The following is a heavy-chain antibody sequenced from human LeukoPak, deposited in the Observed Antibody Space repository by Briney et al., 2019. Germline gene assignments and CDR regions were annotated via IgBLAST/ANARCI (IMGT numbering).Heavy chain of an antibody. D-gene: IGHD3-3*01. CDR3: ARDTYYDFWSGYYTGRGAFDI. J-gene: IGHJ3*02. V-gene: IGHV4-4*02. CDR1: GGSISSSNW. Sequence: SETLSLTCAVSGGSISSSNWWSWVRQPPGKGLGWIGEIYHSGSTNYNPSLKSRVTISVDKSKNQFSLKLSSVTAADTAVYYCARDTYYDFWSGYYTGRGAFDIWGQGTMVTVSS. CDR2: IYHSGST.